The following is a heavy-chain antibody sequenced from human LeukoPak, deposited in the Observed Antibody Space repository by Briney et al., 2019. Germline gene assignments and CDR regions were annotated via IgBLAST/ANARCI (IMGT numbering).Heavy chain of an antibody. Sequence: PSETLSLTCAVYGGSFSVYHWTWIRQSPGKGREWGGDINPRGSTYSTPSLKTRPTLSVDTSKTQFSLKLPSVTAADTAAYYCARGRHDITMIVVVMTSVSYYLDVWGKGTTVTVS. CDR1: GGSFSVYH. V-gene: IGHV4-34*01. CDR2: INPRGST. D-gene: IGHD3-22*01. J-gene: IGHJ6*03. CDR3: ARGRHDITMIVVVMTSVSYYLDV.